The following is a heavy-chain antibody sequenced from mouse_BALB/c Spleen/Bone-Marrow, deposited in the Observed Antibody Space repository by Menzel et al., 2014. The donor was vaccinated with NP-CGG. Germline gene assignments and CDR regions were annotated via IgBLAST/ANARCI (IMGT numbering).Heavy chain of an antibody. CDR1: GFSLTDCG. J-gene: IGHJ3*01. D-gene: IGHD2-4*01. Sequence: QVQLQQSGPGLVSPSQRLSITCTVSGFSLTDCGVSWIRQPPGKGLEWLGVIWGGGSTYYNSALKSRLSISKDNSKSQVFLKMNSLQTDDTAMYYCARIYFDFDGFAYWGQGTLVTASA. CDR3: ARIYFDFDGFAY. CDR2: IWGGGST. V-gene: IGHV2-6-5*01.